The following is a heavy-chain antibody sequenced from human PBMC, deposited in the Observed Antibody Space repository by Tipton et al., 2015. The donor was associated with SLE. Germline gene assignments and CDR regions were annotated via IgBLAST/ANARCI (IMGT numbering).Heavy chain of an antibody. D-gene: IGHD6-13*01. CDR3: ARDLGAGYSSSWPFDY. CDR2: ISYDGSNK. V-gene: IGHV3-30-3*01. Sequence: SLRLSCAASGFTFSSYAMHWVRQAPGKGLEWVAVISYDGSNKYYADPEKGRFTISRDNSKNTLYLQMNSLRAEDTAVYYCARDLGAGYSSSWPFDYWGQGTLVTVSS. CDR1: GFTFSSYA. J-gene: IGHJ4*02.